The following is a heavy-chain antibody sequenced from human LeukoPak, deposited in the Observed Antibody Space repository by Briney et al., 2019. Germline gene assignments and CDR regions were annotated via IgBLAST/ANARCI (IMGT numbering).Heavy chain of an antibody. CDR3: ARGRGVRGVRHPNDY. CDR1: GGTFSSYA. J-gene: IGHJ4*02. CDR2: IIPIFGTA. V-gene: IGHV1-69*05. Sequence: SVKVSCKASGGTFSSYAISWVRQAPGQGLEWMGGIIPIFGTANYAQKFQGRVTMTTDTSTSTAYMELRSLRSDDTAVYYCARGRGVRGVRHPNDYWGQGTLVTVSS. D-gene: IGHD3-10*01.